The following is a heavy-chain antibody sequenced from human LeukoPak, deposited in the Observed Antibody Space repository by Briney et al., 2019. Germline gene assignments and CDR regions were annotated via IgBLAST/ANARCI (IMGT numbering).Heavy chain of an antibody. CDR3: ARQTGSGLFILP. Sequence: SETLSLTCAVSGGSISSSNWWSWVRQPPGKGLEWIGSIYYSGNTYYNASLKSQVSISIDTSKNQFSLRLTSATAADTAVYYCARQTGSGLFILPGGQGTLVTVSS. CDR2: IYYSGNT. V-gene: IGHV4-39*01. J-gene: IGHJ4*02. CDR1: GGSISSSNW. D-gene: IGHD3/OR15-3a*01.